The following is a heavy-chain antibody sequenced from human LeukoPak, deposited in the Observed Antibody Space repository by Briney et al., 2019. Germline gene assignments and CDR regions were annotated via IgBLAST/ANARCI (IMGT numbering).Heavy chain of an antibody. D-gene: IGHD3-22*01. CDR3: AKGTHYYDSSGYPFDY. V-gene: IGHV3-30*02. Sequence: PGGSLRLSCAASGFTFSSYGMHWVRQAPGKGLEWVAFIRYDGSNKYYADSVKGRFTISRDNSKNTLYVQMNSLRAEDTAVYYCAKGTHYYDSSGYPFDYWGQGTLVTVSS. CDR1: GFTFSSYG. J-gene: IGHJ4*02. CDR2: IRYDGSNK.